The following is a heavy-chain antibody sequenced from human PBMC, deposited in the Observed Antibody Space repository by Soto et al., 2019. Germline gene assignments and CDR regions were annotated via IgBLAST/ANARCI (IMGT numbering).Heavy chain of an antibody. CDR2: MSGSGGNA. CDR3: AQEAQGYDFLTGYYNGTFGYFHH. CDR1: GFTFSSYA. J-gene: IGHJ1*01. V-gene: IGHV3-23*01. D-gene: IGHD3-9*01. Sequence: EVQLLESGGGLVQPGGSLRVSCAASGFTFSSYAMSWVRQAPGKGLEWVSAMSGSGGNAYYADSVRGRFTISRDNSKGTLHLQMSSLRVEDTAVYFCAQEAQGYDFLTGYYNGTFGYFHHWGQGTLVTVSS.